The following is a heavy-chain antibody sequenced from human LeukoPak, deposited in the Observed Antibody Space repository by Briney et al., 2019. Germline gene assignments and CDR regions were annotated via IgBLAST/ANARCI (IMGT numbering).Heavy chain of an antibody. CDR2: IGASGADT. CDR3: AKRPRDSSGYYLGAFDG. CDR1: GFTFSSDA. Sequence: HPGGSLRLSCTAAGFTFSSDAMTWFRQAPGKGLDWVSAIGASGADTYYAASAKGRFTVSRDNSNNTLYLQMSSLRADDTAVYFCAKRPRDSSGYYLGAFDGWGQGTTVTVSS. J-gene: IGHJ3*01. D-gene: IGHD3-22*01. V-gene: IGHV3-23*01.